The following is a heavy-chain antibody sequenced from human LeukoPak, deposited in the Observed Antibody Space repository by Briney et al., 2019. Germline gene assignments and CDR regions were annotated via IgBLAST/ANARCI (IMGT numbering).Heavy chain of an antibody. J-gene: IGHJ4*02. D-gene: IGHD5-12*01. Sequence: SETLSLNCTVSGDSISSGDYYWSWIRQPAGKGLEWIGRISSSGSTNYNPSLKSRVTISVDTSKNQFSLKLSSVTAADTAVYYCARHSGYDLFDYWGQGTLVTVSS. CDR3: ARHSGYDLFDY. CDR2: ISSSGST. V-gene: IGHV4-61*02. CDR1: GDSISSGDYY.